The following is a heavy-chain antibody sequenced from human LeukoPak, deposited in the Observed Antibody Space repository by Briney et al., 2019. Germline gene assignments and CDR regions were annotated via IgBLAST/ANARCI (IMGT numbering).Heavy chain of an antibody. CDR1: GGSFSGYY. J-gene: IGHJ4*02. CDR2: INHSGST. V-gene: IGHV4-34*01. D-gene: IGHD5-24*01. Sequence: PSDTLSLTCAVYGGSFSGYYWTWIRQPPGRGLEWIGEINHSGSTNYNPSLKSRVTISVDTSKSQFSPKLNSVTAADTAMYYCARGRDPYWGQGTLVTVSS. CDR3: ARGRDPY.